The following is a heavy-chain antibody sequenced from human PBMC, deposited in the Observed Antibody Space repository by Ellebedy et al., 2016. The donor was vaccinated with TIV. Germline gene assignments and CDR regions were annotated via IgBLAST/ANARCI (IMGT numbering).Heavy chain of an antibody. CDR1: GFTFSSYD. CDR2: IRSFDDST. J-gene: IGHJ4*02. CDR3: AKVGWSSGWPHDY. D-gene: IGHD6-19*01. V-gene: IGHV3-23*01. Sequence: GESLKISXASSGFTFSSYDMHWVRQATGKGLQWVSSIRSFDDSTYYADSVKGRFTISRDNSKNTLYLQMNRLRAEDTAVYYCAKVGWSSGWPHDYWGQGTLVTVSS.